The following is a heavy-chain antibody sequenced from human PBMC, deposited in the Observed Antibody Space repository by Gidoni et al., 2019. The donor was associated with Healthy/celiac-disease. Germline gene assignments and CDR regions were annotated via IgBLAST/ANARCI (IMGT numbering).Heavy chain of an antibody. Sequence: QVQLVQSGAEVKNPGASVKVSCKSSGYTFTGYYMHWVRQATGQGLEWMGWFNHNSGGTNYAQKCQGRVTMTRDTSISTAYMELSRLRYDDTAVYYCARDMVAGAVFRYWGQGTLVTVSS. CDR3: ARDMVAGAVFRY. D-gene: IGHD3-10*01. J-gene: IGHJ4*02. CDR2: FNHNSGGT. CDR1: GYTFTGYY. V-gene: IGHV1-2*02.